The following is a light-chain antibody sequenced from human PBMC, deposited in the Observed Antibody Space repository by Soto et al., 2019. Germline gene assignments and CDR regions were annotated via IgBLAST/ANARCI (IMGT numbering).Light chain of an antibody. Sequence: AIQLTQSPSSLSASVGDRVTITCRASQGISSALAWYQQKPGKAPKLLIYDASSLESGVPSRFSGSGSETDFTLTISSLQPEDFATYYCQQFNSYPQYTFGQGTKLEIK. V-gene: IGKV1-13*02. CDR1: QGISSA. CDR2: DAS. J-gene: IGKJ2*01. CDR3: QQFNSYPQYT.